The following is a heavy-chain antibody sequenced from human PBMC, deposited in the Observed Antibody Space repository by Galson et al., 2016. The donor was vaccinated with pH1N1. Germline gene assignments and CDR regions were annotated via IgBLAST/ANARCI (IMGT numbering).Heavy chain of an antibody. D-gene: IGHD6-13*01. CDR2: FDPDDGET. CDR1: GYTLTDLS. CDR3: ATVIAAGYGMDV. J-gene: IGHJ6*02. Sequence: SVKVSCKVSGYTLTDLSMNWVRQAPGKGLEWMGGFDPDDGETIYAQKFQGRVTMTEDTSTDTAYMELSSLRSEDTAVYYCATVIAAGYGMDVWGQGTTVTVSS. V-gene: IGHV1-24*01.